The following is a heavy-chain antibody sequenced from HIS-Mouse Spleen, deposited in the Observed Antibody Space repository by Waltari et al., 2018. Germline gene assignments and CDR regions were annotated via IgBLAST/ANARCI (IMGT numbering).Heavy chain of an antibody. CDR2: MNPNSGNT. CDR1: GYPFTSYD. J-gene: IGHJ4*02. CDR3: AREYYDFWSGYYY. Sequence: QVQLVQSGAEMKKPGASVKVSCTASGYPFTSYDINWVRQATGQGLEWMGWMNPNSGNTGYAQKFQGRVTMTRNTSISTAYMELSSLRSEDTAVYYCAREYYDFWSGYYYWGQGTLVTVSS. V-gene: IGHV1-8*01. D-gene: IGHD3-3*01.